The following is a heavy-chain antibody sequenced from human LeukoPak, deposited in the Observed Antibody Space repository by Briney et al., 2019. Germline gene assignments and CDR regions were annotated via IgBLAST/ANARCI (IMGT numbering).Heavy chain of an antibody. Sequence: SETLSLTCTVSGGSIRSSYYYWGWIRQPPGKGLEWIGSNSGSTYYNPSLKSRVTISVDTSKNQFSLKLNSVTAADTAVYYCARHYGPWGQGTLVTVSS. CDR3: ARHYGP. V-gene: IGHV4-39*01. J-gene: IGHJ5*02. D-gene: IGHD3-10*01. CDR2: NSGST. CDR1: GGSIRSSYYY.